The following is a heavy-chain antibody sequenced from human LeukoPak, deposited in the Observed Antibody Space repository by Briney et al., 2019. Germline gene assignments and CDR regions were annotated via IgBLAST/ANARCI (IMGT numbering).Heavy chain of an antibody. CDR2: MNPNSGST. Sequence: AAVKVSCKASGYTFTSYDIKWVRQATGQGVEWMGWMNPNSGSTGYAQKFQGRATITRNTYISTAYMELSGVRSEDTAVYYCARGGSTGYHYYFEYWGQGTLVTVSS. V-gene: IGHV1-8*02. CDR1: GYTFTSYD. J-gene: IGHJ4*02. D-gene: IGHD5-12*01. CDR3: ARGGSTGYHYYFEY.